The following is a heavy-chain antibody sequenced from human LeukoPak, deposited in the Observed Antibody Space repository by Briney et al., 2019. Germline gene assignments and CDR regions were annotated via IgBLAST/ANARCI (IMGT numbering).Heavy chain of an antibody. CDR1: GFTFGDYA. CDR3: TRDYDIGWFDP. J-gene: IGHJ5*02. V-gene: IGHV3-49*04. CDR2: IRSKAYGGTT. Sequence: GGSLRLSCTASGFTFGDYAMSWVRQAPGKGLEWVGFIRSKAYGGTTEYAASVKGRFTISRDDSKSIAYLQMNSLKTEDTAVYYCTRDYDIGWFDPWGQGTLVTVSS. D-gene: IGHD3-9*01.